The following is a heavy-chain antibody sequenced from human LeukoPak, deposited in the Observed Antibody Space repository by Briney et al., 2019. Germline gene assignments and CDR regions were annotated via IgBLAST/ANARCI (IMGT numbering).Heavy chain of an antibody. J-gene: IGHJ4*02. D-gene: IGHD1-26*01. CDR3: ARVRGELLTTSYFFDY. CDR2: IYYSGST. Sequence: SETLSLTCTVSGGSISSSSYYWGWIRQPPGKGLEWIGSIYYSGSTYYNPSLKSRVTISVGTSKNQFSLKLSSVTAADTAVYYCARVRGELLTTSYFFDYWGQGTLVTVSS. V-gene: IGHV4-39*07. CDR1: GGSISSSSYY.